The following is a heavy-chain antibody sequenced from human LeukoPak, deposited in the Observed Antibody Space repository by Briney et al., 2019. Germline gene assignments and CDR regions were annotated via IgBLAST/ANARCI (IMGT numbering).Heavy chain of an antibody. CDR3: AKAELTDYYFDY. J-gene: IGHJ4*02. V-gene: IGHV3-9*01. CDR1: GFTFDDYA. Sequence: PGGSLGLSCAASGFTFDDYAMHWVRQAPGKGLEWVSGISWNSGSMGYADSVKGRFTISRDNAKNSLYLQMNSLRAEDTALYYCAKAELTDYYFDYWGQGTLVTVSS. D-gene: IGHD4/OR15-4a*01. CDR2: ISWNSGSM.